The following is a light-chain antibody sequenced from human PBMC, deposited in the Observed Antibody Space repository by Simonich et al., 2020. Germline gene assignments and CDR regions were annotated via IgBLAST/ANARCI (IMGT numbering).Light chain of an antibody. J-gene: IGLJ2*01. Sequence: SYELTQPPLVSVSPGQTASITCSGDKLGVKYACWYQQKPGQSPVLVIYQGSKRPSGIPERFSGSSSGTTVTLTISGAQVEDEADYYCYSAADNNLVFGGGTKLTVL. V-gene: IGLV3-1*01. CDR2: QGS. CDR1: KLGVKY. CDR3: YSAADNNLV.